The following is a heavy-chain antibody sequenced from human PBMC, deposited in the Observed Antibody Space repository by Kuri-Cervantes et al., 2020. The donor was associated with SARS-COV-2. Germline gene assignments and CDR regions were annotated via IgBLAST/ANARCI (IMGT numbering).Heavy chain of an antibody. CDR1: GGSISSYY. J-gene: IGHJ4*02. CDR3: ARLPAGLRLGERYFDY. Sequence: GSLRLSCTVSGGSISSYYWSWIRQPPGKGLEWIGYIYYSGSTNYNPSLKSRVTISVDTSKNQFSLNLNSLTAADTAVYYCARLPAGLRLGERYFDYWGQGTLVTVSS. V-gene: IGHV4-59*12. D-gene: IGHD3-16*01. CDR2: IYYSGST.